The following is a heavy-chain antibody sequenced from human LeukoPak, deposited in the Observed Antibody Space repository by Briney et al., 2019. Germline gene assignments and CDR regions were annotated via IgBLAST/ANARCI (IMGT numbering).Heavy chain of an antibody. CDR3: ARDPENVSGSHSHFDL. J-gene: IGHJ2*01. CDR1: GFTFSRHS. CDR2: SSTSSSYI. D-gene: IGHD1-26*01. Sequence: PGGSLRLSCAASGFTFSRHSMNWVRQAPGKGLEWVSSSSTSSSYIYYADSVKGRFTISRDNAKNSLYLQMNSLRAEDTAVYYCARDPENVSGSHSHFDLWGRGTLVTVSS. V-gene: IGHV3-21*01.